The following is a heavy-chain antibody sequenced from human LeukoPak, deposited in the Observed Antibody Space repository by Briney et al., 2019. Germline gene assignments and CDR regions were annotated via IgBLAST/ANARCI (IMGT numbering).Heavy chain of an antibody. J-gene: IGHJ4*02. CDR3: AKDRIAVTGILCDY. V-gene: IGHV3-23*01. Sequence: GGSLRLSCVASGFNFKFYAMSWVRQASGKGLEWVSTISESGGSSYYANSVKGRFTISRDNAKNSMYLQMNSLRAEDTAVYYCAKDRIAVTGILCDYWGQGTLVTVSS. CDR1: GFNFKFYA. CDR2: ISESGGSS. D-gene: IGHD6-19*01.